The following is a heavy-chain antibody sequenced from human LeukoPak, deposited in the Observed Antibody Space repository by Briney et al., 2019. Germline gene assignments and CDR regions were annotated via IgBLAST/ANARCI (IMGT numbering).Heavy chain of an antibody. D-gene: IGHD3-16*01. V-gene: IGHV3-7*03. CDR2: INHNGNVN. CDR1: PFIFSGHW. Sequence: HTGGSLRLSCEASPFIFSGHWLNWVRQAPGKGLEWVASINHNGNVNYYVDSVKGRFTISRDNAKNSLYLQMSNLRAEDTAVYFCARGGGLDVWGQGATVTVSS. CDR3: ARGGGLDV. J-gene: IGHJ6*02.